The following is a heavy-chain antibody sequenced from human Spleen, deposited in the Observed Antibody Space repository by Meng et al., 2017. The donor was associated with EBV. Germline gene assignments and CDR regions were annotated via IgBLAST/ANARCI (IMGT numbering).Heavy chain of an antibody. CDR3: ARVSTTVVTFDY. Sequence: QVQLVQSGAEVKKPGAAVRVSCKASGYIFDNYDINWVRQAPGQGLEWMGWMDPNSGNTVSAQMFQGRVSMTSDASISTAYMELSSLTSEDTAVYYCARVSTTVVTFDYWGQGALVTVSS. D-gene: IGHD4-23*01. V-gene: IGHV1-8*02. CDR2: MDPNSGNT. J-gene: IGHJ4*02. CDR1: GYIFDNYD.